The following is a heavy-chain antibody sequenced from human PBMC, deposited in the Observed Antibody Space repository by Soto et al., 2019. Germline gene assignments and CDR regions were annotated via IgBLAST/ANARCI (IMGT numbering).Heavy chain of an antibody. D-gene: IGHD1-26*01. V-gene: IGHV3-74*01. CDR1: GFTFTDYW. CDR3: AREPTIIVGSSFAFQH. Sequence: PGGSLRLSCAASGFTFTDYWMHWVRQAPGKWLVWVSRINSDGRSTTYADSVKGRFTINPDTSKNQFSLQLNSVTPEDTAVYYCAREPTIIVGSSFAFQHWGQGTLVTVSS. CDR2: INSDGRST. J-gene: IGHJ1*01.